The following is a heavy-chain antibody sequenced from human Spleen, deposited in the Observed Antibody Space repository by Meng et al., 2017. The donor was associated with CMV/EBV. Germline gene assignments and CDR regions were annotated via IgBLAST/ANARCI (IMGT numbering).Heavy chain of an antibody. J-gene: IGHJ4*02. CDR3: ASEGYSGSYSDY. D-gene: IGHD1-26*01. V-gene: IGHV1-69*01. Sequence: QVRVVESGAEVKKPGASGKVSCKASGGTFSSYAISWVRQAPGQGLGWMGGIIPIFGTANYAQKFQGRVTITADESTSTAYMELSSLRSEDTAVYYCASEGYSGSYSDYWGQGTLVTVSS. CDR2: IIPIFGTA. CDR1: GGTFSSYA.